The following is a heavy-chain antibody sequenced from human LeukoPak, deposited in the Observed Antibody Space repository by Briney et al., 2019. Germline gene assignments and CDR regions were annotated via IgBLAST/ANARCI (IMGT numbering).Heavy chain of an antibody. CDR2: IYYSGTP. J-gene: IGHJ6*02. CDR3: AREDPQTTVPEGMDV. CDR1: GGSISYYY. D-gene: IGHD4-17*01. V-gene: IGHV4-59*01. Sequence: KPSETLSLTCTVSGGSISYYYWSWIRQFPGKGLEWIGYIYYSGTPNYNPSLKRRVTISVDTSKNQFSLQMRSVTAADTAVYYCAREDPQTTVPEGMDVWGQGTTVTVSS.